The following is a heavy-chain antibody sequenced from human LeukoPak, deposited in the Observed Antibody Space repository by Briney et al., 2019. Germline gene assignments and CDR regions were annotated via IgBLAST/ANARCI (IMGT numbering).Heavy chain of an antibody. Sequence: SGTLSLTCAVSGGSISSSNWWRWVRQPPGKGLEWIGEIYHSGSTNYNPSLKSRVTISVDTSKNQFSLKLSSVTAADTAVYYCARGTVAGTIDYWGQGTLVTVSS. J-gene: IGHJ4*02. D-gene: IGHD6-19*01. CDR1: GGSISSSNW. CDR2: IYHSGST. V-gene: IGHV4-4*02. CDR3: ARGTVAGTIDY.